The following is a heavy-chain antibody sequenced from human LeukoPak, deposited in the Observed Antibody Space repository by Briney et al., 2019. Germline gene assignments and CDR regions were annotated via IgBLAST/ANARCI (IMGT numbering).Heavy chain of an antibody. CDR2: IYYSGST. CDR3: ARHPPYGSRNWGAYYFDS. CDR1: GGAISSTAYY. Sequence: SETLSLTCNVSGGAISSTAYYWGWIRQPPGKGLEWIGSIYYSGSTYYNPSLKSRVTISVDTSHNQFSLTLNSVTAADTALYYCARHPPYGSRNWGAYYFDSWGQGTLVTVSS. V-gene: IGHV4-39*01. D-gene: IGHD3-10*01. J-gene: IGHJ4*02.